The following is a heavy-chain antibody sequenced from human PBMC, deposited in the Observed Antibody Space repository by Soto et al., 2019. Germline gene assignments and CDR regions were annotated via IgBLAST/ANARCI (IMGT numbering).Heavy chain of an antibody. V-gene: IGHV3-30*18. CDR1: GFTFSSYG. CDR2: ISYDGSNK. CDR3: AKGRYYDFWSGYYPGDYYYGMDV. D-gene: IGHD3-3*01. Sequence: QVQLVESGGGVVQPGRSLRLSCAASGFTFSSYGMHWVRQAPGKGLEWVAVISYDGSNKYYADSVKGRFTISRDNSKNTLYLQMNSLRAEDTAVYYCAKGRYYDFWSGYYPGDYYYGMDVWGQGTTVTVSS. J-gene: IGHJ6*02.